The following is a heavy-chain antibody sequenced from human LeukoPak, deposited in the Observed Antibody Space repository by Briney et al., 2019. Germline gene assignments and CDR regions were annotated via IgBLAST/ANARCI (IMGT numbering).Heavy chain of an antibody. V-gene: IGHV1-46*01. Sequence: ASVKVSCKASGYTFTSYHLHWVRHAPGQGLEGMGIINPSVASPNHAQKLQGRVNMTRDMSTSTVNMELSSLRSEDTDVYYCARVSVEDSSSWPNWFDPWGEGTLVTVSS. CDR1: GYTFTSYH. CDR2: INPSVASP. CDR3: ARVSVEDSSSWPNWFDP. D-gene: IGHD6-13*01. J-gene: IGHJ5*02.